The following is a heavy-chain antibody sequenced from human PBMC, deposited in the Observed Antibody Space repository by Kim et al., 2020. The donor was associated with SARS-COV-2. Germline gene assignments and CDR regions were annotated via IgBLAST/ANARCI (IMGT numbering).Heavy chain of an antibody. CDR1: GFTFSSYG. CDR2: ISYDGSNK. D-gene: IGHD6-13*01. V-gene: IGHV3-30*18. J-gene: IGHJ4*02. CDR3: AKVKGRTAGTLIDY. Sequence: GGSLRLSCAASGFTFSSYGMHWVRQAPGKGLEWVAVISYDGSNKYYADSVKGRFTISRDNSKNTLYLQMNSLRAEDTAVYYCAKVKGRTAGTLIDYWGQGTLVTVSS.